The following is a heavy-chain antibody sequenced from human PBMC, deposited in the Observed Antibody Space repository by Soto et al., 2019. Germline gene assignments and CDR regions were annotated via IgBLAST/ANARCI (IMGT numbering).Heavy chain of an antibody. CDR2: ISGSGGST. J-gene: IGHJ6*02. Sequence: EVQLLESGGGLVQPGGSLRLSCAASGFTFSSYAMSWVRQAPGKGLEWVSAISGSGGSTYYADSVKGRFTISRDNSKNTLYLQMNSLRAEDTAVYYCAKGRLRDEATIVYYYGMDVWGQGTTVTVSS. D-gene: IGHD5-12*01. CDR1: GFTFSSYA. V-gene: IGHV3-23*01. CDR3: AKGRLRDEATIVYYYGMDV.